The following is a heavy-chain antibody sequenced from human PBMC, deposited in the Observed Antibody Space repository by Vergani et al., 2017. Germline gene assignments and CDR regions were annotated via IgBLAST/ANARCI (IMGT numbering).Heavy chain of an antibody. J-gene: IGHJ6*03. D-gene: IGHD3-10*01. CDR3: ARGPRITMVRGVHYYYMDV. Sequence: QVQLQQWGAGVVKPSGTLSLTCAVFGESFSSLYWSWIRQPPGKGLEWIGEINHSGSTNYNPSLKSRVTISVDTSKNQFSLKLSSVTAADTAVYYCARGPRITMVRGVHYYYMDVWGKGTTVTVSS. CDR2: INHSGST. V-gene: IGHV4-34*02. CDR1: GESFSSLY.